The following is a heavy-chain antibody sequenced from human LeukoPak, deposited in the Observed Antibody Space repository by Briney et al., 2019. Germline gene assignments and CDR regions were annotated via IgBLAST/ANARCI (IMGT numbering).Heavy chain of an antibody. V-gene: IGHV6-1*01. J-gene: IGHJ5*02. D-gene: IGHD6-19*01. CDR1: GDSVSSNSAA. CDR2: TYYRSKWYN. Sequence: PSQPLSLPFAISGDSVSSNSAAWNWIRPSPSRGLEWLGRTYYRSKWYNDYAVSVKSRITINPDTSKNQFSLQLNSVTPEDTAVYYCARVGLEAGFNWFDPWGQGTLVTVSS. CDR3: ARVGLEAGFNWFDP.